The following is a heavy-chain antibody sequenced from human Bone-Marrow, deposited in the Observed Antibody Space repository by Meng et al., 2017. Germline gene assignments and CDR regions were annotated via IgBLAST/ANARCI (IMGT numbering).Heavy chain of an antibody. V-gene: IGHV3-21*01. CDR2: ISSSSSYI. J-gene: IGHJ6*02. CDR1: GFTFSSYS. Sequence: GESLKISCAASGFTFSSYSMNWVRQAPGKGLEWVSSISSSSSYIYYADSVKGRFTISRDNAKNSLYLQMNSLRAEDTAVYYCARVGSNGSGSYYYYYYGMDVWGQGTKVTVS. CDR3: ARVGSNGSGSYYYYYYGMDV. D-gene: IGHD3-10*01.